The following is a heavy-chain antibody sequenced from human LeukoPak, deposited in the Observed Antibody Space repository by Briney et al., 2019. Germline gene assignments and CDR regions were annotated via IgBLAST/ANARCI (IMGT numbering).Heavy chain of an antibody. CDR2: ISSSGSTI. V-gene: IGHV3-48*03. CDR1: GFTFSSYE. J-gene: IGHJ6*04. CDR3: AELGITMIGGV. D-gene: IGHD3-10*02. Sequence: GGSLRLSCAASGFTFSSYEMNWVRQAPGKGLEWVSYISSSGSTIYYADSVKGRFTISRDNAKNPLYLQMNSLRAEDTAVYYCAELGITMIGGVWGKGTTVTVSS.